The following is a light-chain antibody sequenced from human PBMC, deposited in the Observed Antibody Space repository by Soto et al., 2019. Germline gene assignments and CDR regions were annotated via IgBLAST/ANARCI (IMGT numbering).Light chain of an antibody. CDR2: QAS. J-gene: IGKJ1*01. V-gene: IGKV1-5*03. CDR1: QSINKW. Sequence: DIKMTQSPSTLSASPGDRVIITCRASQSINKWSAWYQQRPGEAPKLLIYQASHLQSGVPSRFSGSGSETEFSLTISSLQPADFATYYCQHYSHYPWTFGQGTKVEIK. CDR3: QHYSHYPWT.